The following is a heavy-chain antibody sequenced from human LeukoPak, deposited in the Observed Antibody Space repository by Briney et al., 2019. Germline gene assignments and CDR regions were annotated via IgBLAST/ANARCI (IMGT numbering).Heavy chain of an antibody. CDR2: ISSSGSTI. J-gene: IGHJ4*02. CDR3: ALLMMYAIDFDY. Sequence: PGGSLRLSCAASGFTFSSYEMNWVRQAPGKGLEWVSYISSSGSTIYYADSVKGRFTISRDNAKNSLYLQMNSLRAEDTAIYYCALLMMYAIDFDYWRQGTLVTVSS. D-gene: IGHD2-8*01. CDR1: GFTFSSYE. V-gene: IGHV3-48*03.